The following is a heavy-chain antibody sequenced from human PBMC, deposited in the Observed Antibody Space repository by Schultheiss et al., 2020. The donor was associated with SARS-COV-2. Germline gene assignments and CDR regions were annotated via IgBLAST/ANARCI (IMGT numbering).Heavy chain of an antibody. J-gene: IGHJ6*02. D-gene: IGHD3-22*01. CDR1: GFPFSGYA. CDR3: AKDFYYYDRSGPSENYYHYYGMDV. Sequence: GESLKISCAVSGFPFSGYAMSWVRQAPGKGLEWVSTISGSGATTYYADSVKGRFTISRDNSKNTLYLQMNSLRVEDTAVYFCAKDFYYYDRSGPSENYYHYYGMDVWGQGTTVTVSS. CDR2: ISGSGATT. V-gene: IGHV3-23*01.